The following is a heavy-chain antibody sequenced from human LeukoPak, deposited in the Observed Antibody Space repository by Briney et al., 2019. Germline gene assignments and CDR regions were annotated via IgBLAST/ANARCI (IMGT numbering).Heavy chain of an antibody. Sequence: GGSLRLSCAASGFTFSSYSMNWVRQAPGKGLEWVSYISSSSSTIYYADSVKGRFTISRDNAKNSLYLQMNSLRAEDTAVYYCARDSDLSLLWFGESSLTPGYFDYWGQGTLVTVSS. V-gene: IGHV3-48*01. CDR1: GFTFSSYS. CDR2: ISSSSSTI. D-gene: IGHD3-10*01. CDR3: ARDSDLSLLWFGESSLTPGYFDY. J-gene: IGHJ4*02.